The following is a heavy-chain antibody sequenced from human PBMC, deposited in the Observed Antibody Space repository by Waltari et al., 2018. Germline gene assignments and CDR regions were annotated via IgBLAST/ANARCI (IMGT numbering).Heavy chain of an antibody. V-gene: IGHV4-4*02. Sequence: QLQLQESGPGLVKPSGTLSLTCAVSGDSMTTIGCWSWVRQSPGKGLEWIGQVRGDGRTNDYPSVASRVTISLDTSTNQYSLRVTSATAADTAVYYCERDRGRGLYLDSWGQGILVTVSS. CDR3: ERDRGRGLYLDS. CDR2: VRGDGRT. CDR1: GDSMTTIGC. D-gene: IGHD2-15*01. J-gene: IGHJ4*02.